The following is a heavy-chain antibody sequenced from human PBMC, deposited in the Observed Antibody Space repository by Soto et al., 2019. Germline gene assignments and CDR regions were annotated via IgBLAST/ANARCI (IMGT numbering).Heavy chain of an antibody. CDR2: ISGSGGST. CDR3: AKYGWVIRDFFQH. D-gene: IGHD6-19*01. V-gene: IGHV3-23*01. Sequence: EVQLLESGGGLVQPGGSLRLSCAASGFTFSSYAMSWVRQAPGKGLEWVSAISGSGGSTYYADSVKGRFTISRDNSKNTLYLQMNSLRAEDMAVYYCAKYGWVIRDFFQHWGQGTLVTVSS. CDR1: GFTFSSYA. J-gene: IGHJ1*01.